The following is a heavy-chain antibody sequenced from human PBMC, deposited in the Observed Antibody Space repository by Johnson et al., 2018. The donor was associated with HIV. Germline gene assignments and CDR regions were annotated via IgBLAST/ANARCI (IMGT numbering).Heavy chain of an antibody. J-gene: IGHJ3*02. D-gene: IGHD3-16*01. CDR2: ISYDGSNK. CDR1: GFTFSSYG. CDR3: AISIPRPGWGDAFDI. V-gene: IGHV3-30*03. Sequence: QVQLVESGGGLVQPGRSLRLSCAASGFTFSSYGMHWVRQAPGKGLEWVAVISYDGSNKYYADSVKGRFTISTDTSKNTLYLQMNALRAEDTAVYYCAISIPRPGWGDAFDIWGQGTMVTVSS.